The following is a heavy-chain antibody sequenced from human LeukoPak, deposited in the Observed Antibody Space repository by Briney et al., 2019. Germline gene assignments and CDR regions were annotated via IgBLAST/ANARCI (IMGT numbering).Heavy chain of an antibody. D-gene: IGHD1-26*01. CDR2: SGSGGST. Sequence: SGSGGSTYYADSVKGRFTISRDNSKNTLYLQMNSLRAKDTAVYYCAKAQGSGSYYFPPFDYWGQGTLVTVSS. CDR3: AKAQGSGSYYFPPFDY. V-gene: IGHV3-23*01. J-gene: IGHJ4*02.